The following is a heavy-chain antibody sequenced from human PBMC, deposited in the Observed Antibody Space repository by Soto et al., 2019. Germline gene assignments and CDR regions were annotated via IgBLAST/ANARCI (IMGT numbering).Heavy chain of an antibody. CDR3: LSHWDCGGDCYDAFDL. V-gene: IGHV3-33*01. CDR2: IWHDGSRK. D-gene: IGHD2-21*02. CDR1: GFTFSKFG. Sequence: QVLLLQSGGGVVRPGRSLRLSCEASGFTFSKFGMHWVRQAPGKGLEWVAVIWHDGSRKYYADSVKGRFTISRDNSENTLYLQMSSLRAEDTAVYYCLSHWDCGGDCYDAFDLWGQGTMVTVSS. J-gene: IGHJ3*01.